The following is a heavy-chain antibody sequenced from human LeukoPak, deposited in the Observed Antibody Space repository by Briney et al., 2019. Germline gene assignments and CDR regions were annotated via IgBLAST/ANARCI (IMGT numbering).Heavy chain of an antibody. CDR1: GFTLRSYW. Sequence: GRSLRLSCAASGFTLRSYWMSWVRPAPGKGLEWVANIKQDGSEKYYVDSVKGRFTISRDNAKTSLYLQMNSLRAEDTAVYYCARDIVATIWEWTFDDWGQGSLVTVSS. V-gene: IGHV3-7*01. J-gene: IGHJ4*02. CDR2: IKQDGSEK. CDR3: ARDIVATIWEWTFDD. D-gene: IGHD5-12*01.